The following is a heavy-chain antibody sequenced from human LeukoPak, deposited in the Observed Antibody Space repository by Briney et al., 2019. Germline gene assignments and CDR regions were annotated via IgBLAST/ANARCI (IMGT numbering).Heavy chain of an antibody. V-gene: IGHV1-69*13. D-gene: IGHD1-26*01. Sequence: SVKVSCKASGGTFSSYAISWVRQAPGQGLEWMGGIIPIFGTANYAQKFQGRVTITADESTSTAYMELSSLRSDDTAVYYCARDRGAHAPLDFDYWGQGTLVTVSS. J-gene: IGHJ4*02. CDR1: GGTFSSYA. CDR2: IIPIFGTA. CDR3: ARDRGAHAPLDFDY.